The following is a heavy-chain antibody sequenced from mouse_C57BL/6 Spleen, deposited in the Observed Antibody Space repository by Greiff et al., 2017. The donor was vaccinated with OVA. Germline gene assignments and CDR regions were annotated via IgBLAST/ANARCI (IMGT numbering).Heavy chain of an antibody. V-gene: IGHV1-53*01. CDR3: ARSYYGSSRYFDV. J-gene: IGHJ1*03. D-gene: IGHD1-1*01. Sequence: QVHVKQSGTELVKPGASVKLSCKASGYTFTSYWMHWVKQRPGQGLEWIGNINPSNGGTNYNEKFKSKATLTVDKSSSTAYMQLSSLTSEDSAVDYCARSYYGSSRYFDVWGTGTTVTVSS. CDR1: GYTFTSYW. CDR2: INPSNGGT.